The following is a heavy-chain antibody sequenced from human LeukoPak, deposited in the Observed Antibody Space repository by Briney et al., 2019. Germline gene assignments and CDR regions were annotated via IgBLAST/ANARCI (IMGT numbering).Heavy chain of an antibody. V-gene: IGHV4-59*12. J-gene: IGHJ4*02. D-gene: IGHD3-10*01. Sequence: SETLSLTCTVSGGSISSYYWSWIRQPPGKGLEWIGYIYYSGSTNYNPSLKSRVTISVDTSKNQFSLKLSSVTAADTAVYYCARMWFGELLLGDYFDYWGQGTLVTVSS. CDR3: ARMWFGELLLGDYFDY. CDR2: IYYSGST. CDR1: GGSISSYY.